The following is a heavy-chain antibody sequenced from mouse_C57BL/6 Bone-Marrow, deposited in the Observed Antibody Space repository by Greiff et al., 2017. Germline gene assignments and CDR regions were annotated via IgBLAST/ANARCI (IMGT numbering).Heavy chain of an antibody. V-gene: IGHV1-76*01. D-gene: IGHD2-4*01. CDR1: GYTFTDYY. Sequence: QVQLQQSGAELVRPGASVKLSCKASGYTFTDYYINWVKQRPGQGLEWIARIYPGSGNTYYNEKFKGKATLTAEKSSSTTYMQLSSLTSEDSAVYFCARSGYDYEKFAYWGQGTLVTVSA. CDR3: ARSGYDYEKFAY. J-gene: IGHJ3*01. CDR2: IYPGSGNT.